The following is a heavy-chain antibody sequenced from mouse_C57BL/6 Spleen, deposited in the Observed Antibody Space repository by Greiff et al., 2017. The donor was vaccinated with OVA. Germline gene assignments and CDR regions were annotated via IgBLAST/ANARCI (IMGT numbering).Heavy chain of an antibody. D-gene: IGHD1-1*01. V-gene: IGHV3-6*01. CDR2: ISYDGSN. J-gene: IGHJ4*01. CDR3: ARRITTVVNAMDY. Sequence: EVHLVESGPGLVKPSQSLSLTCSVTGYSITSGYYWNWIRQFPGNKLEWMGYISYDGSNNYNPSLKNRISITRDTSKNQFFLKLNSVTTEDTATYYCARRITTVVNAMDYWGQGTSVTVSS. CDR1: GYSITSGYY.